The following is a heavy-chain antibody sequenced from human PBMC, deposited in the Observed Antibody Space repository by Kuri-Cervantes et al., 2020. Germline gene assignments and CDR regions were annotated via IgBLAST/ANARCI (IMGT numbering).Heavy chain of an antibody. CDR1: GSTVSNNY. CDR3: TRKRGYSSGYDF. D-gene: IGHD5-18*01. V-gene: IGHV3-66*02. CDR2: FSGGDKT. J-gene: IGHJ4*02. Sequence: GESLKISCAASGSTVSNNYMSWVRQAPGRGLEWVSGFSGGDKTYYGDSVKGRFTISKDNSKNTMYLQMDSLRIEDTAVYYCTRKRGYSSGYDFWGQGTLVTVSS.